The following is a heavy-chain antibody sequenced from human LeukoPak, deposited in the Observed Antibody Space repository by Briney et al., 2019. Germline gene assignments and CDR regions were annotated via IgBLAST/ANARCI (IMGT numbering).Heavy chain of an antibody. CDR2: ISYDGRNI. V-gene: IGHV3-30*18. J-gene: IGHJ4*02. CDR1: GFTFNNYG. CDR3: AKGPLRGTAAAIDY. Sequence: GGSLRLSCAASGFTFNNYGMHWVRQAPGKGLEWVAVISYDGRNIHYPDSVKGRFTISRDISTDTLWLQMDSPRTEDTAVYYCAKGPLRGTAAAIDYWGQGTLVTVSS. D-gene: IGHD2-2*01.